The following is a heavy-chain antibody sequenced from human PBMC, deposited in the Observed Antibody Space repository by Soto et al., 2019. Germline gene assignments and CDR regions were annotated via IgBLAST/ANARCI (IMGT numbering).Heavy chain of an antibody. CDR3: ARGRGADFGDFDY. J-gene: IGHJ4*02. CDR1: GFSITTYS. D-gene: IGHD4-17*01. Sequence: EVQLVESGGGLVQPGGSLTLSCVASGFSITTYSFNWVRQTPGKGLEWLSYISTPGSSKYYADSIQGRVTVSRDNGRNSLFLHLTSLRAEDTAVYYCARGRGADFGDFDYWGQGNRVTVSS. V-gene: IGHV3-48*01. CDR2: ISTPGSSK.